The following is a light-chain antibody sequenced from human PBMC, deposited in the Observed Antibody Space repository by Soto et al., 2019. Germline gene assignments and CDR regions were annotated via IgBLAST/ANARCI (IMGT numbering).Light chain of an antibody. CDR1: QSVSSSF. V-gene: IGKV3-20*01. J-gene: IGKJ1*01. CDR3: QQYGSSPPT. Sequence: EIVLTHSPGTLSLSPGERATLSFSSSQSVSSSFLAWYQQKPGQAPRLLIYGASSRAAGIPDRFSGSGSGTDFTLTISRLEPEDFAVYYCQQYGSSPPTFGQGTKVDI. CDR2: GAS.